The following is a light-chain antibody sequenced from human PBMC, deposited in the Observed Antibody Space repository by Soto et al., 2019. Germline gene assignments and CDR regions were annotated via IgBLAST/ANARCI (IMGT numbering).Light chain of an antibody. J-gene: IGKJ1*01. Sequence: DIQMTQSPSTLSASVGDRVTITCRASQSISSWLAWYQQKPGKAPKLLIYKASSLESGVPSRFSGSGSGTEFTLTISRLQPDDFATYYCQQYKNYPWTFGQGTKVEIK. CDR3: QQYKNYPWT. CDR1: QSISSW. CDR2: KAS. V-gene: IGKV1-5*03.